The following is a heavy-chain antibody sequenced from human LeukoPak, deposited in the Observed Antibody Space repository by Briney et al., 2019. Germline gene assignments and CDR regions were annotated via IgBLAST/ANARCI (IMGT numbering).Heavy chain of an antibody. D-gene: IGHD3-9*01. CDR3: ARDHSHELRYFDWLKGTKPYYYYYYMDV. CDR1: GFTFDDYG. J-gene: IGHJ6*03. CDR2: INSDGSST. V-gene: IGHV3-74*01. Sequence: GGSLRLSCAASGFTFDDYGMSWVRQAPGKGLEWVSRINSDGSSTSYADSVKGRFTISRDNSKNTLFLQMNSLRAGDTAVYYCARDHSHELRYFDWLKGTKPYYYYYYMDVWGKGTTVTISS.